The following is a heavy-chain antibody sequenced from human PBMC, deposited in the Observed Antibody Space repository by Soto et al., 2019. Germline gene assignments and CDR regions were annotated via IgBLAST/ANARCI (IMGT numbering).Heavy chain of an antibody. D-gene: IGHD2-2*01. CDR3: AHHTITPATNWFDP. V-gene: IGHV2-5*01. Sequence: QITLKESGPTLVKPTQTLTLTCTFSGFSLTTSGVGVGWIRQPPGKALEWLALIYWNDDKRYSPSLKGRLIITKDTSKNQVVLVMTNMDPVDTATYYCAHHTITPATNWFDPWVLGTLVTVSS. CDR1: GFSLTTSGVG. CDR2: IYWNDDK. J-gene: IGHJ5*02.